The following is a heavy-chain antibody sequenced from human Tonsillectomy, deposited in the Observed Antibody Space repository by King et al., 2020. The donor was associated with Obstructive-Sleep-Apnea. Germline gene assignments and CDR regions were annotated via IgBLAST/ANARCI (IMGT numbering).Heavy chain of an antibody. V-gene: IGHV5-51*01. J-gene: IGHJ6*02. CDR3: ARGHYYDGLDV. CDR1: GYSFSRYW. CDR2: VYPVDSHT. Sequence: VQLVESGAEVKKPGESLKISCQGSGYSFSRYWIAWVRQMPGKGLEWMGLVYPVDSHTKNSPSFQGQVTISADKSISTAYLQWSGLKASDTAMYFCARGHYYDGLDVWGQGTTVTVSS.